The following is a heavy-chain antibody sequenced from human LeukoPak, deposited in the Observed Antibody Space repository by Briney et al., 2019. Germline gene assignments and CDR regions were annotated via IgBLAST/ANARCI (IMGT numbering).Heavy chain of an antibody. CDR3: ASPSSHYDVWRGYSMFQL. Sequence: SVKVSCKASGGTFSSHVISWVRQAPGQGLEWMGRINPIVGAPIYAQKLQGRVTITADKSTSTAYIELSSLGSEDTAVYCCASPSSHYDVWRGYSMFQLWGQGTLVIVSS. CDR2: INPIVGAP. D-gene: IGHD3-3*01. V-gene: IGHV1-69*04. J-gene: IGHJ1*01. CDR1: GGTFSSHV.